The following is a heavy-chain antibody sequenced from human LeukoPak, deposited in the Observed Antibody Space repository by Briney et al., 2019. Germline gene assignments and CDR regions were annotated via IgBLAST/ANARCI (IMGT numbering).Heavy chain of an antibody. J-gene: IGHJ5*02. CDR1: GFTFSDYY. Sequence: SGGSLRLSCAASGFTFSDYYMSWIRQAPGKGLEWVSYISSSGNIIYYADSVKGRFTISRDNAKNSLYLLMNSLRAEDTAVYYCANSRGHGSGNLWGQGTLVTVSS. D-gene: IGHD3-10*01. CDR2: ISSSGNII. CDR3: ANSRGHGSGNL. V-gene: IGHV3-11*01.